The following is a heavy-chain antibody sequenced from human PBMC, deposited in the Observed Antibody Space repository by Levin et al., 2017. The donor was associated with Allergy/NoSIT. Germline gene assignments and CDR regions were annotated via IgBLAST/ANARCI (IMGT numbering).Heavy chain of an antibody. V-gene: IGHV4-61*08. Sequence: SETLSLTCTVSGGSVSSSAYYWSWIRQSPGKGLEWIGYIYYSGSTHYNPSLKSRVTMSIDTSKHQFSLNLDSVTAADTAVYYCARERDVTTGLGMYYFDYWGRGALVTVSS. J-gene: IGHJ4*02. CDR3: ARERDVTTGLGMYYFDY. CDR2: IYYSGST. CDR1: GGSVSSSAYY. D-gene: IGHD1-1*01.